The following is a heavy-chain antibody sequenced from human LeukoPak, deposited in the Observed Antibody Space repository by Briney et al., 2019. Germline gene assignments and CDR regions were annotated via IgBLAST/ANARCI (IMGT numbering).Heavy chain of an antibody. V-gene: IGHV3-13*01. J-gene: IGHJ6*03. CDR2: IGTAGDT. CDR1: GFTFSSYD. CDR3: ARAPQPGGLYYYYMDV. D-gene: IGHD1-1*01. Sequence: GGSLRLSCAASGFTFSSYDMHWVRQATGKGLEWVSAIGTAGDTYYPGSVKGRFTISRENAKNFLYLQMNSLRAGDTAVYYCARAPQPGGLYYYYMDVWGKGTTVTVSS.